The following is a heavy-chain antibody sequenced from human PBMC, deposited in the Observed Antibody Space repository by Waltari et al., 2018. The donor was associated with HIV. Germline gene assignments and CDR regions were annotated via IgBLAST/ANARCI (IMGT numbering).Heavy chain of an antibody. CDR1: EGTFSSYA. J-gene: IGHJ5*02. CDR3: AREGNGSHYLPEP. D-gene: IGHD3-10*02. CDR2: IIPILGIA. V-gene: IGHV1-69*04. Sequence: QVQLVQSGAEVQTPGSSVKVSCTASEGTFSSYAISWVRQAPGQGLEWMGRIIPILGIANYAQKFQGRVTITADKSTSTAYMELSSLRSEDTAVYYCAREGNGSHYLPEPWGQGTLVTVSS.